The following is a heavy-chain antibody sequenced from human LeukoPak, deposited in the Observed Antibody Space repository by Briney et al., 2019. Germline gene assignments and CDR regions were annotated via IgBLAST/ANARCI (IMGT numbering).Heavy chain of an antibody. CDR3: ARDTITMVRGVIIIAPSFDY. CDR1: GYTFTGYY. Sequence: ASVKVSCKASGYTFTGYYMHWVRQAPGQGLEWMGWINPNSGGTNYAQKFQGRVTMTRDTSISTAYMELSRLRSDDTAVYYCARDTITMVRGVIIIAPSFDYWGQGTLVTVSS. J-gene: IGHJ4*02. CDR2: INPNSGGT. D-gene: IGHD3-10*01. V-gene: IGHV1-2*02.